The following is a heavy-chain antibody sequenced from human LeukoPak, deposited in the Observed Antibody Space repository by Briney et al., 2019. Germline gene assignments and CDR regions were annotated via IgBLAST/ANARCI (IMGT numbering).Heavy chain of an antibody. D-gene: IGHD5-24*01. CDR3: TGRLWRRDGYNLSAFDI. V-gene: IGHV4-61*05. CDR1: GDSISSSNSY. CDR2: IYYSGST. Sequence: SETLSLTCTVSGDSISSSNSYWGWIRQPPGKGLEWIGYIYYSGSTNYNPSLKSRVTISVDTSKNQFSLKLSSVTAADTAVYYCTGRLWRRDGYNLSAFDIWGQGTMVTVSS. J-gene: IGHJ3*02.